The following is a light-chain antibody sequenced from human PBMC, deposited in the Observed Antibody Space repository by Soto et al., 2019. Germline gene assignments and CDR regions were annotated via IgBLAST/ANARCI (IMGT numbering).Light chain of an antibody. CDR1: QSIDSGY. CDR3: KQYGSSTWT. J-gene: IGKJ1*01. CDR2: GPS. Sequence: EIVLTQSPGTLSLSPGERATLSCRASQSIDSGYLAWYQHKPGQAPRLLIYGPSTRATGIPDRFSGSGSGRELNLTISRLEPEDFAVYYCKQYGSSTWTFGQGTKVDIK. V-gene: IGKV3-20*01.